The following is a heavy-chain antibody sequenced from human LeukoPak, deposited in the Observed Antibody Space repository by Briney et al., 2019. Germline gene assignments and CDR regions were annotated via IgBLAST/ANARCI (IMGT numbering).Heavy chain of an antibody. J-gene: IGHJ4*02. V-gene: IGHV1-3*01. CDR2: INAGNGNT. CDR3: ARASRLGGFDY. CDR1: GYTFTSYS. D-gene: IGHD3-10*01. Sequence: ASVKVSCKASGYTFTSYSMHWVRQAPGQRLEWMGWINAGNGNTKFSQKFQGRVTITGDTSASTAYMELSSLRSEDTAVYYCARASRLGGFDYWGQGTLVTVSS.